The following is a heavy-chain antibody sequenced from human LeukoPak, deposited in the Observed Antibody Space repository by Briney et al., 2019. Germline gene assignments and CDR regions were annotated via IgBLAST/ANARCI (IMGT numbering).Heavy chain of an antibody. D-gene: IGHD5/OR15-5a*01. CDR1: GYTLTELS. J-gene: IGHJ6*03. Sequence: ASVKVSCKVSGYTLTELSMHWVRQAPGQGLEWMGWINPNSGGTNYAQKFQGRVTMTRDTSISTAYMELSSLRSEDTAVYYCARRVGYYYYYMDVWGKGTTVTISS. CDR3: ARRVGYYYYYMDV. V-gene: IGHV1-2*02. CDR2: INPNSGGT.